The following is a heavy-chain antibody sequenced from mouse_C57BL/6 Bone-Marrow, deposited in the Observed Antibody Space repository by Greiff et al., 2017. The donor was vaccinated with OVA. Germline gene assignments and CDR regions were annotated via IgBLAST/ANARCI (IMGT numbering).Heavy chain of an antibody. CDR1: GFTFTDYY. CDR2: IRNKANGYTT. D-gene: IGHD2-3*01. V-gene: IGHV7-3*01. CDR3: ARSYDYGYFDV. J-gene: IGHJ1*03. Sequence: EVHLVESGGGLVQPGGSLSLSCAASGFTFTDYYMSWVRQPPGKALEWLGFIRNKANGYTTEYSASVKGRFTISRDNSQSILYLQMNALRAEDGATYYCARSYDYGYFDVWGTGTTVTVSS.